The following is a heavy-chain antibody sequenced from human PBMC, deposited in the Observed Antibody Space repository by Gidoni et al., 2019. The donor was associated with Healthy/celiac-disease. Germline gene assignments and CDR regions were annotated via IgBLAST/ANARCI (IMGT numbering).Heavy chain of an antibody. D-gene: IGHD2-21*02. CDR3: ARDPAAIVVVTAMGFDY. CDR2: ISYDGSNK. V-gene: IGHV3-30-3*01. CDR1: GFTFSSYA. Sequence: QVQLVESGGGVGQPGRSLRLSRAASGFTFSSYAMHWVRQGPGKGLEWVAVISYDGSNKYYADSVKGRFTISRDNSKNTLYLQMNSLRAEDTAVYYCARDPAAIVVVTAMGFDYWGQGTLVTVSS. J-gene: IGHJ4*02.